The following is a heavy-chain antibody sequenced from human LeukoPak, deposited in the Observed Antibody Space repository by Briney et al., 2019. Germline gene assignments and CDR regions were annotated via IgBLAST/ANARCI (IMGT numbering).Heavy chain of an antibody. Sequence: GGSLRLSCAASGFTFSSYAMSWVRQAPGKGLEWVSAISGSGGSTYYADSMKGRFTISRDNSKNTLYLQMNSLRAEDTAVYYCAKDVCSSTSCYLTGMDVWGQGTTVTVSS. J-gene: IGHJ6*02. CDR1: GFTFSSYA. CDR3: AKDVCSSTSCYLTGMDV. D-gene: IGHD2-2*01. CDR2: ISGSGGST. V-gene: IGHV3-23*01.